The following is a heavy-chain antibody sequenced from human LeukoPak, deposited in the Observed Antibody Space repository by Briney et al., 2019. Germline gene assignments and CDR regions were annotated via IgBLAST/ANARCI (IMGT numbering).Heavy chain of an antibody. D-gene: IGHD4-17*01. Sequence: PPGGSLRLSCAASGFIFSSYGMSWVRQAPGKGLEWVSAISASGGRTNNADSVKGRSTISRDNSKNTLYLQMNSLRAEDTAVYYCAKVAPLGDGDFWYFDLWGRGTLVTASS. J-gene: IGHJ2*01. CDR2: ISASGGRT. CDR1: GFIFSSYG. CDR3: AKVAPLGDGDFWYFDL. V-gene: IGHV3-23*01.